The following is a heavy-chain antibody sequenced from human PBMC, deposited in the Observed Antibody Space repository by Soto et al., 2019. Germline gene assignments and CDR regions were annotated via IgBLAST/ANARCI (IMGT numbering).Heavy chain of an antibody. V-gene: IGHV1-46*01. CDR2: INPSGGST. Sequence: GASVKVSCKASGYTFTSYYMHWVRQAPGQGLEWMGIINPSGGSTSYAQKFQGRVTMTRDTSTSTVYMELSSLRSEDTAVYYCARAGYYYDCSGYYYFDYWGQGSLVTVSS. D-gene: IGHD3-22*01. CDR3: ARAGYYYDCSGYYYFDY. J-gene: IGHJ4*02. CDR1: GYTFTSYY.